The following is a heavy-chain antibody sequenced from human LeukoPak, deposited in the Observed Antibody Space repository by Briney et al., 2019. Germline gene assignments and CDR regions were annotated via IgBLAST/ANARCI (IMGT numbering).Heavy chain of an antibody. Sequence: GGSLRLSCAASGFTFSSYEMNWVRQAPGKGLEWVSFISSSGSTIYYADSVKGRFTISRDNAKNSLYLQMNSLRAEDTAVYYCARGSEYSSGWYEGDNWFDPWGQGTLVTVSS. CDR1: GFTFSSYE. CDR3: ARGSEYSSGWYEGDNWFDP. V-gene: IGHV3-48*03. D-gene: IGHD6-19*01. CDR2: ISSSGSTI. J-gene: IGHJ5*02.